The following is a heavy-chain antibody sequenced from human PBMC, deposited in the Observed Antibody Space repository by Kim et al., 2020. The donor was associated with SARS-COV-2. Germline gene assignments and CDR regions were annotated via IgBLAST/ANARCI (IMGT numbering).Heavy chain of an antibody. D-gene: IGHD3-16*02. CDR2: INTDTGNP. CDR1: GYTFTNNA. V-gene: IGHV7-4-1*02. CDR3: ARVIWGTYRYTDS. Sequence: ASVKVSRKASGYTFTNNAISWVRQAPGQGLEWMGWINTDTGNPTYAQAFTRRFVFSVDTSVTTAYLQISSLEAEDTALYYCARVIWGTYRYTDSWGQGTLVTVSS. J-gene: IGHJ4*02.